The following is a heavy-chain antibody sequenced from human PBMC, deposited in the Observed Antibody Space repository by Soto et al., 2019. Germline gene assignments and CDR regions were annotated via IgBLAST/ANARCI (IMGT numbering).Heavy chain of an antibody. Sequence: SGPTLVNPTQTLTLTCTFSGFSLSTSGVGVGWIRQPPGKALEWLALIYWDDDKRYSPSLKSRLTITKDTSKNQVVLTMTNTDPVDTATYYCAEVVPIFGFRGSWFDPWGQGTLVTVSS. D-gene: IGHD3-3*01. J-gene: IGHJ5*02. CDR2: IYWDDDK. V-gene: IGHV2-5*02. CDR1: GFSLSTSGVG. CDR3: AEVVPIFGFRGSWFDP.